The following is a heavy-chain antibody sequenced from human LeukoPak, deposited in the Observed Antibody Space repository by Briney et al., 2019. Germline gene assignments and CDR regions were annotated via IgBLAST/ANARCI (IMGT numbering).Heavy chain of an antibody. Sequence: SETLSLTCTVSAYSISNGYYWGWIRQPPGKGLEWIGNIFHSGSTYYNPSLKSRVTISVDTSKNHFSLKLSSVTAADTAVYFCARGGAYYDVLTGYYTTYYFDYWGQGTLVTVSS. CDR2: IFHSGST. CDR1: AYSISNGYY. D-gene: IGHD3-9*01. CDR3: ARGGAYYDVLTGYYTTYYFDY. V-gene: IGHV4-38-2*02. J-gene: IGHJ4*02.